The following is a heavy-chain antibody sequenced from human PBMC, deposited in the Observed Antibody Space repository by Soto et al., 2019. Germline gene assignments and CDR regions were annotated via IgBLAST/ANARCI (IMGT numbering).Heavy chain of an antibody. CDR3: ARGRGDSSGYPQPQYYYYGMDV. D-gene: IGHD3-22*01. V-gene: IGHV1-18*01. CDR1: GYTFTSYG. J-gene: IGHJ6*02. CDR2: ISAYNGNT. Sequence: QVQLVQSGAEVKKPGASVKVSCKASGYTFTSYGISWVRQAPGQGLEWMGWISAYNGNTNYAQKLQGRVTMTTDTATSTAYMELRSLRSDDTAVYYCARGRGDSSGYPQPQYYYYGMDVWGQGTTVTVSS.